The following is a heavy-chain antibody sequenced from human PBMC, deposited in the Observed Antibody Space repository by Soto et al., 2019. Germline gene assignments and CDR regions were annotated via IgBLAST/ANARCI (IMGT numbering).Heavy chain of an antibody. Sequence: NPSETLSLTCAVSGGSISSGGYSWSWIRQPPGKGLEWIGYIYHSGSTYYNPSLKSRVTISVDRSKNQFSLKLSSVTAADTAVYYCARGRWRGNWFDPWGQGTLVTVSS. CDR3: ARGRWRGNWFDP. J-gene: IGHJ5*02. CDR2: IYHSGST. CDR1: GGSISSGGYS. D-gene: IGHD3-10*01. V-gene: IGHV4-30-2*01.